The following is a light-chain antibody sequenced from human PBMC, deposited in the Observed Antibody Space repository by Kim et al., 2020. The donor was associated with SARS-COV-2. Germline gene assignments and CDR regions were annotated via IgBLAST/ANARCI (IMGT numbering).Light chain of an antibody. CDR3: QAWDSSPYV. V-gene: IGLV3-1*01. CDR2: QDS. CDR1: KLGDKY. Sequence: SYELTQPPSVSVSPGQTASITCSGDKLGDKYACWYHQKPGQSPVLVIYQDSKRPSGIPERFSGSNSGNTATLTISGTQAMDEADYYCQAWDSSPYVFGTG. J-gene: IGLJ1*01.